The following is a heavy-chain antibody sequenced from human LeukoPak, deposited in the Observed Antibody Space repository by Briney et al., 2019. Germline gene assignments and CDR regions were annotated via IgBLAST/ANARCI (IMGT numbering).Heavy chain of an antibody. J-gene: IGHJ4*02. D-gene: IGHD6-25*01. CDR2: IRYDGSNK. V-gene: IGHV3-30*02. Sequence: GGSLRLSCAASGFTFSSYGMHWVRQAPGKGLEWVAFIRYDGSNKYYADSVKGRFTISRDNSKNTLYLQMNSLRAEDTAVYYCARDAARKIDYWGQGTLVTVSS. CDR1: GFTFSSYG. CDR3: ARDAARKIDY.